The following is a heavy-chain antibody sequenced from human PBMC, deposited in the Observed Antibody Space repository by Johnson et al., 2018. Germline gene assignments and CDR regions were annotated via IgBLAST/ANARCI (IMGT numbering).Heavy chain of an antibody. J-gene: IGHJ3*02. V-gene: IGHV3-21*01. CDR3: ARDHVKVETYYYDSSGYPSDAFDI. CDR1: GFTFSSYS. Sequence: VQLVQSGGGLVKPGGSLRLSCAASGFTFSSYSMNWVRQAPGKGLEWVSSISSTSNYIYYADSVKGRFTISRDNAKNSLYLQMNGLRDEDTAVYYCARDHVKVETYYYDSSGYPSDAFDIWGQGTMVTVSS. D-gene: IGHD3-22*01. CDR2: ISSTSNYI.